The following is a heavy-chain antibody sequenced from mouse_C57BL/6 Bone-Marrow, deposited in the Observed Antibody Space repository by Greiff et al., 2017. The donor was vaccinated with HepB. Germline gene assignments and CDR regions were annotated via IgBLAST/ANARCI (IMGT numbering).Heavy chain of an antibody. CDR2: IDPENGDT. V-gene: IGHV14-4*01. Sequence: EVQLQQSGAELVRPGASVKLSCTASGFNIKDDYMHWVKQRPEQGLEWIGWIDPENGDTEYASKFQGKATITADTSANTAYLQLSSLTAEDTAVYYCTTDAMDYWGQGTSVTVSS. J-gene: IGHJ4*01. CDR1: GFNIKDDY. CDR3: TTDAMDY.